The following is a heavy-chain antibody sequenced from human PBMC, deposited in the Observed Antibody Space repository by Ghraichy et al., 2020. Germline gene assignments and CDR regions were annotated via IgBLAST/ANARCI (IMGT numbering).Heavy chain of an antibody. D-gene: IGHD6-13*01. J-gene: IGHJ4*02. CDR2: IRSGGDT. Sequence: GGSLRLSCVVSGFSFNSYAMTWVRQAPGKGLEWVSTIRSGGDTYDADSVKGRFTIYRDNSKNTLYLQINSLRADDTALYYCAKGGYSSPYDYWGQGTLVTVAS. V-gene: IGHV3-23*01. CDR3: AKGGYSSPYDY. CDR1: GFSFNSYA.